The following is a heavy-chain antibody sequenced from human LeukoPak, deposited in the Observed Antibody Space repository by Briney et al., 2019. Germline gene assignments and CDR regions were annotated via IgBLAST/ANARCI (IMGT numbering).Heavy chain of an antibody. CDR1: GYTFTGYY. CDR2: INPNSGGT. Sequence: GASVKVSCKASGYTFTGYYMHWVRQAPGQGLEWMGWINPNSGGTNYAQKFQGRVTMTRDTSISTAYMELSRLRSDDTAVYYCARDPAPYMVRGGGYWGQGTLVTVSS. V-gene: IGHV1-2*02. CDR3: ARDPAPYMVRGGGY. J-gene: IGHJ4*02. D-gene: IGHD3-10*01.